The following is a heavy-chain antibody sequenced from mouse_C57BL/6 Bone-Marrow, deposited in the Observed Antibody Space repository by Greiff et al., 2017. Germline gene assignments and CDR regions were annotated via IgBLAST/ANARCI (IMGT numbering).Heavy chain of an antibody. CDR2: IRSKSNNYAT. V-gene: IGHV10-1*01. CDR3: VIGVTTLYYYAMDY. J-gene: IGHJ4*01. Sequence: EVQRVESGGGLVQPKGSLKLSCAASGFSFNTYAMNWVRQAPGKGLEWVARIRSKSNNYATYYADSVKDRFTISRDDSESMLYLQMNNLKTEDTAMYYCVIGVTTLYYYAMDYWGQGTSVTVSS. CDR1: GFSFNTYA. D-gene: IGHD2-1*01.